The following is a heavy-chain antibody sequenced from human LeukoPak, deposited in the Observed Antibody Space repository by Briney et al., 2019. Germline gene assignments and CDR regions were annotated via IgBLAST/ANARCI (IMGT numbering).Heavy chain of an antibody. D-gene: IGHD3-22*01. CDR1: GFTFSDYY. CDR3: ASLQDSSGYYDLHYYFDX. Sequence: PGGSLRLSCAASGFTFSDYYMSWIRQAPGKGLEWVSYISSSGSTIYYADSVKGRFTISRDNAKNSLYLQMNSLRAEDTAVYYCASLQDSSGYYDLHYYFDXXXXGTLVTVSS. CDR2: ISSSGSTI. J-gene: IGHJ4*02. V-gene: IGHV3-11*01.